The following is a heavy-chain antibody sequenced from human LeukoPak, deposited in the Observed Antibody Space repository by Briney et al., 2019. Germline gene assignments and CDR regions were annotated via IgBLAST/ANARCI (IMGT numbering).Heavy chain of an antibody. D-gene: IGHD3-10*01. Sequence: GGSLRLSCVASGFTFSTYGMSWVRQAPGKGLEWVAAVSSTGSGTYCPDSLKGRFIISRDNSQNTVFLQMSSLRPEDTAFYFCAKDGPLLWFGPTDAWGQGILVTVSS. J-gene: IGHJ5*02. V-gene: IGHV3-23*01. CDR2: VSSTGSGT. CDR3: AKDGPLLWFGPTDA. CDR1: GFTFSTYG.